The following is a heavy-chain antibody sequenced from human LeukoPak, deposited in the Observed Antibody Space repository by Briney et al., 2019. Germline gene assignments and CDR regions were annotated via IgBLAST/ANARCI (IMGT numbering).Heavy chain of an antibody. D-gene: IGHD4-17*01. V-gene: IGHV3-7*01. CDR2: ISPDGNLK. J-gene: IGHJ4*02. CDR3: ARDPAYGALGY. Sequence: PGGSLRLSCVASGFTFSGSWMTWVRQAPGRGLQWLGYISPDGNLKSYVDSVKGRFTISRDNARNSVYLQISSLRVEDTSVYYCARDPAYGALGYWGQGTLVAVSS. CDR1: GFTFSGSW.